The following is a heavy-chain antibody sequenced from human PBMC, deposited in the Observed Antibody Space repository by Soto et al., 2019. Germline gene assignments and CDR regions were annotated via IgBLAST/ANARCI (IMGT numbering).Heavy chain of an antibody. CDR1: GCNFSGNW. CDR3: ARRDNAVVSYMGGAFDI. D-gene: IGHD3-22*01. CDR2: IEPSDSYS. V-gene: IGHV5-10-1*01. Sequence: XESLNISGKGCGCNFSGNWISWVRQMPGKGLEWMGRIEPSDSYSNYSPSFQGHVTISVDKSISTAYLQWSSLKASDTAIYYCARRDNAVVSYMGGAFDIWGQGPMVTVSS. J-gene: IGHJ3*02.